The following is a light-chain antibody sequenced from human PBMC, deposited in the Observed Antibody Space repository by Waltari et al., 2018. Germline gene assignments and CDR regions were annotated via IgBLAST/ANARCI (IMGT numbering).Light chain of an antibody. CDR3: HQYCSTPLT. CDR2: WAS. Sequence: DIVMTQSPDSLAVSLGERATSYCKSSHSVLHSSNTRSSLAWYQQKPGQPPKLLIYWASTRQPGVPDRFSGSGSGTDFTLTISTLQAEDVAVYYCHQYCSTPLTFGQGTKVDIK. J-gene: IGKJ1*01. CDR1: HSVLHSSNTRSS. V-gene: IGKV4-1*01.